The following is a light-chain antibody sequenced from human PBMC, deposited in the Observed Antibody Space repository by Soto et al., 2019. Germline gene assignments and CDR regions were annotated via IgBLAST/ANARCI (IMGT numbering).Light chain of an antibody. J-gene: IGKJ1*01. CDR3: QQYSSYPWT. Sequence: AIRMTQSPSSLSASTGDRVTITCRASQGISNYLVWYQQKPGKTPKVLIHAASTLQSGVSSRLSGSGSGTDFTLTISSLQSEDFATYYCQQYSSYPWTFGQGTKVEV. CDR2: AAS. CDR1: QGISNY. V-gene: IGKV1-8*01.